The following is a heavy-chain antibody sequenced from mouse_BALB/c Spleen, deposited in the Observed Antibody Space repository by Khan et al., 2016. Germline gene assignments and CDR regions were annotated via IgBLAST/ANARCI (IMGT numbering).Heavy chain of an antibody. J-gene: IGHJ2*01. V-gene: IGHV1-87*01. Sequence: QVQLQQSGAELARPGASVKLSCKASGYTFTSYWMQWVKQGPGQGLEWIGAIYPGDGNTGYTQNFKGKATLTADRSSSTAYMQLSSLASEDSAVYYCARGNSYYDDDYWGQGTTLTVSS. CDR3: ARGNSYYDDDY. CDR1: GYTFTSYW. CDR2: IYPGDGNT. D-gene: IGHD2-13*01.